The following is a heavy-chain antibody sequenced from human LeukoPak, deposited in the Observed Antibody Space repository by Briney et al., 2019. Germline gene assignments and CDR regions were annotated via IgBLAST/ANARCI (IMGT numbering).Heavy chain of an antibody. V-gene: IGHV4-59*01. CDR1: GGSISSYY. Sequence: SETLSLTCTVSGGSISSYYWSWLRQPPGKGLEWIGYIYYSGSTNYNPSLQSRVTISVDTSKNQFSLKLSSVTAADTAVYYCARTDKQWLVPGPTYYFDYWGQGTLVTVSS. CDR3: ARTDKQWLVPGPTYYFDY. J-gene: IGHJ4*02. D-gene: IGHD6-19*01. CDR2: IYYSGST.